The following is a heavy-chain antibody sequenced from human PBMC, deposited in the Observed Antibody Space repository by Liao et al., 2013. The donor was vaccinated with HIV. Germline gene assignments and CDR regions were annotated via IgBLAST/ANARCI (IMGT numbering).Heavy chain of an antibody. CDR3: ARTDQYYDFWNGYENWFDP. V-gene: IGHV4-61*05. D-gene: IGHD3-3*01. J-gene: IGHJ5*02. Sequence: QLQLQESGPGLVKPSETLSLTCTVSGGSISSSGSYWGWIRQPPGKGLEWIGYIYYSGSANYNPSLKSRVTMSVDTSKNQFSLKLSSVTAADTAVYYCARTDQYYDFWNGYENWFDPWGQGSLVTVSS. CDR2: IYYSGSA. CDR1: GGSISSSGSY.